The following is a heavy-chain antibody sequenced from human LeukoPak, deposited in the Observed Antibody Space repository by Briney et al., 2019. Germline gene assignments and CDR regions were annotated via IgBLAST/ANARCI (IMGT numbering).Heavy chain of an antibody. D-gene: IGHD2-15*01. Sequence: GRTLRLSSAPSVFTFSEYYTSWVCQAPGRRLEWVSYISSSGSTIYYADSVKGRFTISRDNAKDSLYLQMNSLRAEDTAVYYCARDTCSGGSCYPNYYYYYGMDVWGQGTTVTVSS. CDR3: ARDTCSGGSCYPNYYYYYGMDV. CDR2: ISSSGSTI. J-gene: IGHJ6*02. V-gene: IGHV3-11*01. CDR1: VFTFSEYY.